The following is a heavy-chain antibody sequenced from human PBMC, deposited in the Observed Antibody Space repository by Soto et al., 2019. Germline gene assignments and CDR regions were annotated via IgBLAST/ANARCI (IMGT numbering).Heavy chain of an antibody. CDR1: AETITSYG. Sequence: ASVKGSCKASAETITSYGIHWVRQPPGERLEWMGWINAANGDTKYSPKFQGRVTITRDTSASTANKELSSLRSEDTAVYYCVRRYVIVTGIDCIDLWGQGTLVTVS. J-gene: IGHJ5*02. CDR3: VRRYVIVTGIDCIDL. V-gene: IGHV1-3*01. D-gene: IGHD3-22*01. CDR2: INAANGDT.